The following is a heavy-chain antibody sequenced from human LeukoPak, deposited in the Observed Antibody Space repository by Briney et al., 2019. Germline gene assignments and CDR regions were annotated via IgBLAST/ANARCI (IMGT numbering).Heavy chain of an antibody. J-gene: IGHJ3*02. Sequence: ASVKVSCKASGYTFTGYYMHWVRQAPGQGLEWMGIINPSGGSTSYAQKFQGRVTMTRDMSTSTVYMELSSLRSEDTAVYYCARDRVENYYDSSGYYDDAFDIWGQGTMVTVSS. V-gene: IGHV1-46*01. D-gene: IGHD3-22*01. CDR3: ARDRVENYYDSSGYYDDAFDI. CDR1: GYTFTGYY. CDR2: INPSGGST.